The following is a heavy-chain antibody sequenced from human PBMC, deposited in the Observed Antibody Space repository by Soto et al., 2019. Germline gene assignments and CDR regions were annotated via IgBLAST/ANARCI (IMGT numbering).Heavy chain of an antibody. CDR2: ISAYNGNT. Sequence: GASVKVSCKASGYSFTSYGISWVRQAPGQGLEWMGWISAYNGNTNYAQKLQGRVTMTTDTSTSTAYMELRSLRSDDTAVYYCARDNIWTTVTNPFNYWGREPLVTVSS. CDR3: ARDNIWTTVTNPFNY. J-gene: IGHJ4*02. V-gene: IGHV1-18*01. CDR1: GYSFTSYG. D-gene: IGHD4-17*01.